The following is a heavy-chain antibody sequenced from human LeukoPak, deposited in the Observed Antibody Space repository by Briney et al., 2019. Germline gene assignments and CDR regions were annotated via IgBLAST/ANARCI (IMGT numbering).Heavy chain of an antibody. J-gene: IGHJ4*02. V-gene: IGHV3-73*01. CDR2: IRSKANSYAT. Sequence: GGSLRLSCAASGFTFSGSVMHWVRQASGKGLEWVGRIRSKANSYATAYAASVKGRFTISRDDSKNTAYLQMNSLKTEDTAVYYCVACSSTSCSHALGYWGQGTLVTVSS. D-gene: IGHD2-2*01. CDR3: VACSSTSCSHALGY. CDR1: GFTFSGSV.